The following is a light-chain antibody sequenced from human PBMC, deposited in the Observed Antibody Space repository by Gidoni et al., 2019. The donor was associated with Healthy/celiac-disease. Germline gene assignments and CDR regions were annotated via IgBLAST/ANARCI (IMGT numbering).Light chain of an antibody. J-gene: IGKJ4*01. CDR1: QSVSST. Sequence: EIVMTQSPATLSVSPGERATLPGRASQSVSSTLAWYQQKPGQAPRLLIYGASTRATGIPARFSGSGSGTEFTLTISSLQSEDFAVYYCQQYNNWPPVLTFGGGTKVEIK. CDR2: GAS. V-gene: IGKV3-15*01. CDR3: QQYNNWPPVLT.